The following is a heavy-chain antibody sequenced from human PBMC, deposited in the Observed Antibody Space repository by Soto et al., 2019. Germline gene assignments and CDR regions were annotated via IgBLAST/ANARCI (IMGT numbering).Heavy chain of an antibody. Sequence: PGGSLRLSCVASGVTFSSHAMSWVRQAPGKGLEWVSAVSKSGLDTNYADFVQGRFTISRDNSKNTLYLQMNSLRAEDTAVYYCTTVGMITIFGVGNIPAYYYYGMDVWGQGTTVTVSS. J-gene: IGHJ6*02. D-gene: IGHD3-3*01. CDR3: TTVGMITIFGVGNIPAYYYYGMDV. CDR1: GVTFSSHA. CDR2: VSKSGLDT. V-gene: IGHV3-23*01.